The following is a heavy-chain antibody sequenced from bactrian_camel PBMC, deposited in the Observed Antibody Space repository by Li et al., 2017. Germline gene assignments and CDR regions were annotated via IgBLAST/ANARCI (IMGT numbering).Heavy chain of an antibody. CDR3: AEGRGSRGEHCYSLNY. Sequence: VQLVESGGGSVQAGGSLTLSCSGSGYTDRTYCLGWFRQAPGKEREGVAYINRAGYDVYADSVKGRFTISQDSARNTVYLQMNNLQPEDTATYYCAEGRGSRGEHCYSLNYWGQGTQVTVS. J-gene: IGHJ4*01. CDR1: GYTDRTYC. D-gene: IGHD6*01. V-gene: IGHV3S40*01. CDR2: INRAGYD.